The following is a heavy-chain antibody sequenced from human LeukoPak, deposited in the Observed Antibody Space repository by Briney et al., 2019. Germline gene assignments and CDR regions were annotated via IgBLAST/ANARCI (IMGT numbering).Heavy chain of an antibody. J-gene: IGHJ4*02. CDR2: IYYSGST. CDR3: AKVLYYYDSSGYQHYFDY. CDR1: GSSISSSSYY. V-gene: IGHV4-39*01. Sequence: ETSETLSLTCTVSGSSISSSSYYWGWIRQPPGKGLEWIGSIYYSGSTYYNPSLKSRVTISVDTSKNQFPLKLSSVTAADTAVYYCAKVLYYYDSSGYQHYFDYWGQGTLVTVSS. D-gene: IGHD3-22*01.